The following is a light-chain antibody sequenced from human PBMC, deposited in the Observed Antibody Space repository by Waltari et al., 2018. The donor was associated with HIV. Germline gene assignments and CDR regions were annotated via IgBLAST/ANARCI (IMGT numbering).Light chain of an antibody. Sequence: IVLTQTPLSLSVTPGQPASISCKSSQSLLYSDGKTYLFWYVQKPGQSPQLLIHEVSKRFSGVPDRFSGSGSGTDFTLEISRVEAEDVGVYYCIQTLELPVGQGTKLEI. CDR3: IQTLELP. CDR1: QSLLYSDGKTY. CDR2: EVS. V-gene: IGKV2D-29*02. J-gene: IGKJ2*01.